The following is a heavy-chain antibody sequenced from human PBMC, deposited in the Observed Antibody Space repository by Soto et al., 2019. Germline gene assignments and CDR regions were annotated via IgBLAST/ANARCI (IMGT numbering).Heavy chain of an antibody. J-gene: IGHJ6*02. CDR1: GGSISSSSYY. V-gene: IGHV4-39*07. D-gene: IGHD2-2*02. CDR3: ARDLIVVVPAAISSYYYYGMDV. Sequence: PSETLSLTCTVSGGSISSSSYYWGWIRQPPGKGLEWIGEIYHSGSTNYNPSLKSRVTISVDKSKNQFSLKLSSVTAADTAVYYCARDLIVVVPAAISSYYYYGMDVWGQGTTVTVSS. CDR2: IYHSGST.